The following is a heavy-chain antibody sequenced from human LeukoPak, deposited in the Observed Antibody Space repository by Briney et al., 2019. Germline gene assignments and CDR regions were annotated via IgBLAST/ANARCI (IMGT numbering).Heavy chain of an antibody. CDR3: AKASYYYDSSGYLYYFDY. Sequence: GGSLRLSCAASGFTFSSYAMSWVRQAPGKGLEWVSAISGSGGSTYYADSVKGRFTISRDNSKNTLYLQMNSLRAEDTAVYYCAKASYYYDSSGYLYYFDYWGQGTLVTVSS. CDR2: ISGSGGST. J-gene: IGHJ4*02. V-gene: IGHV3-23*01. CDR1: GFTFSSYA. D-gene: IGHD3-22*01.